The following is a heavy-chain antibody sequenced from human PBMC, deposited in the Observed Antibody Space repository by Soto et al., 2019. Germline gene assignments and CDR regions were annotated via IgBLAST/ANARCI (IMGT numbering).Heavy chain of an antibody. CDR1: GSFISSGGYY. D-gene: IGHD3-10*01. V-gene: IGHV4-30-4*01. Sequence: SETLSNTCTVSGSFISSGGYYWSWIRQPPGKGLEWIGYIYYSGSTYYNPSLKSRVTISVDTSKNQFSLKLSSVTAADTAVYYCARDRRVLLWFGDLLDYGMDVWGQGTTVTVSS. CDR3: ARDRRVLLWFGDLLDYGMDV. J-gene: IGHJ6*02. CDR2: IYYSGST.